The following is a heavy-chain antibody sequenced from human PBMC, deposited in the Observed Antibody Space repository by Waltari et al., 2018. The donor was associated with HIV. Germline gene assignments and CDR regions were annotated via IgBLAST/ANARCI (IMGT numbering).Heavy chain of an antibody. CDR1: GGSISSYY. J-gene: IGHJ4*02. Sequence: QVQLQESGPGLVKPSETLSLTCTVSGGSISSYYWSWIRQPHGKGQEWIGYISYSGSTNDNPSLKSRFNISVDPSQNQFSLTRSAVTAADSAGYYWSRGGYYYYVWVSDRDQYDTGPVDYWGQGTLGTVAS. V-gene: IGHV4-59*01. CDR3: SRGGYYYYVWVSDRDQYDTGPVDY. D-gene: IGHD3-16*02. CDR2: ISYSGST.